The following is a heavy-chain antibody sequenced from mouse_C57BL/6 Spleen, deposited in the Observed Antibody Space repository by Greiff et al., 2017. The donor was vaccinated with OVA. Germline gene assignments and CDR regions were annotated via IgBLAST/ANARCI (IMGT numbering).Heavy chain of an antibody. CDR2: ISYDGSN. CDR1: GYSITSGYY. D-gene: IGHD2-14*01. V-gene: IGHV3-6*01. J-gene: IGHJ4*01. Sequence: EVQLQQSGPGLVKPSQSLSLTCSVTGYSITSGYYWNWIRQFPGNKLEWMGYISYDGSNNYNPSLKNRISITRDTSKNQFFLKLNSVTTEDTATYYCARETIGMDYWGQGTSVTVSS. CDR3: ARETIGMDY.